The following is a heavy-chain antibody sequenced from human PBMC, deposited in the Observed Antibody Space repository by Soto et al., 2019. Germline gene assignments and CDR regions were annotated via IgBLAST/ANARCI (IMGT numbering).Heavy chain of an antibody. CDR3: ARSRHGSGSYTHFYYGLDV. D-gene: IGHD3-10*01. CDR2: ISFDGSTE. CDR1: GFTCISYA. V-gene: IGHV3-30-3*01. J-gene: IGHJ6*02. Sequence: QVQLVESGGGVVQPGRSLRLSCAASGFTCISYAMHWVRQAPGKGLEWVAVISFDGSTEYYADAVKGRLTISRDNSKNTVYLQMNSLRSADTSVYYCARSRHGSGSYTHFYYGLDVWGRGTTVTVSS.